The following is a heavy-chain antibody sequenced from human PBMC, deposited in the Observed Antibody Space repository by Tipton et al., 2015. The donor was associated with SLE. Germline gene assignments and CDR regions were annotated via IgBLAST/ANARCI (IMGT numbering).Heavy chain of an antibody. V-gene: IGHV4-59*01. Sequence: TLSLTCTVSGGSISNYYWSWIRQPPGKGLEWIGYIYYSGSTNYNPSLRSRVTISVDTSKNQFSLKLSSVTAADTAVYYCARYSLTNWHLDLWGRGTLVTVSS. D-gene: IGHD2-15*01. J-gene: IGHJ2*01. CDR1: GGSISNYY. CDR3: ARYSLTNWHLDL. CDR2: IYYSGST.